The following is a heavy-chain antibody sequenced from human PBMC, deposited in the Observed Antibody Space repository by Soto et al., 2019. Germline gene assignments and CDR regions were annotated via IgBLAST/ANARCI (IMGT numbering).Heavy chain of an antibody. CDR3: ATGYSYGLYAY. J-gene: IGHJ4*02. CDR1: GFTFSSYA. CDR2: ISGSGGST. Sequence: PGGSLRLSCAASGFTFSSYAMSWVRQAPGKGLEWVSAISGSGGSTYYADPVKGRFTISRDNSKNTLYLQMNSLRAEDTAVYYCATGYSYGLYAYWGQGTLVTVSS. D-gene: IGHD5-18*01. V-gene: IGHV3-23*01.